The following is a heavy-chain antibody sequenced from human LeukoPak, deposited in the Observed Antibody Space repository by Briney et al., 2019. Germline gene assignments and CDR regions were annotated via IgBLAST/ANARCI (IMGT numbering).Heavy chain of an antibody. CDR2: ISGSGGST. CDR3: TKGIGVDRAYYFDH. V-gene: IGHV3-23*01. J-gene: IGHJ4*02. Sequence: PGGSLRLSCAASGFTFSSYAMSWVRQAPGKGLEWVSAISGSGGSTYYADSVKGRFTISRDNSKNTLYLQMNSLRDEDTAEYYCTKGIGVDRAYYFDHWGQGTLVTVSS. CDR1: GFTFSSYA. D-gene: IGHD2-2*01.